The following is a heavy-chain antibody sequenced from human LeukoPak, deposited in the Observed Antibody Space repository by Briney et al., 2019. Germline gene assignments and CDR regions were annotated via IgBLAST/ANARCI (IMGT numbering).Heavy chain of an antibody. D-gene: IGHD3-3*01. CDR3: TTVILRFLEWSIDY. J-gene: IGHJ4*02. V-gene: IGHV3-15*01. CDR2: IKSKTDGGTT. Sequence: GGSLRLSCAASGFTFSNAWMSWVRQAPGKGLEWVDRIKSKTDGGTTDYAAPVKGRFTISRDDSKNTLYLQMNSLKTEDTAVYYCTTVILRFLEWSIDYWGQGTLVTVSS. CDR1: GFTFSNAW.